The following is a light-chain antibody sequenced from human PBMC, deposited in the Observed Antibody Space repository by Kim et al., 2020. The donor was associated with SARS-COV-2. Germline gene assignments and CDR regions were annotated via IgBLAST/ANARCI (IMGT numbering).Light chain of an antibody. CDR1: QSVFYGPNNKNS. CDR2: WAS. Sequence: RATINCKSSQSVFYGPNNKNSLAWYQQKPGQPPKLLIYWASTRESGVPDRFIGSESGTDFTLTISSLQAEDVAVYYCQHYYGPLTFGGGTKVDIK. J-gene: IGKJ4*01. V-gene: IGKV4-1*01. CDR3: QHYYGPLT.